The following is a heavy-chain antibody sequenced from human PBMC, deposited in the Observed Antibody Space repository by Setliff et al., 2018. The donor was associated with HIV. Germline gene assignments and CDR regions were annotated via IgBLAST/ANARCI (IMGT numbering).Heavy chain of an antibody. D-gene: IGHD3-22*01. CDR3: AREFGYYYDSSGYFVDY. J-gene: IGHJ4*02. CDR1: GYTFTSYA. CDR2: INAGNGNT. V-gene: IGHV1-3*01. Sequence: ASVKVSCKASGYTFTSYAMHWVRQAPGQRLEWMGWINAGNGNTKYSQKFQGRVTITRDTSASTAYMELSSLRPEDTAVYYCAREFGYYYDSSGYFVDYWGQGTLVTVSS.